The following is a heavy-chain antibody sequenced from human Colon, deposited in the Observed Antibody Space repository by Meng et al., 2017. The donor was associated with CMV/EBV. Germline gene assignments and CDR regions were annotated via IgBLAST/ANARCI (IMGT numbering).Heavy chain of an antibody. V-gene: IGHV3-23*01. Sequence: GRVLGGGVRVEQPGGSLRLWCSASGFTFRNYAMSWVRQAPGKGLGWVSAINSDGDSTYSADSVKGRFTISRDNFKNTLSLQMNSLRAEDTAVYYCAKGTASGSLYYFDYWGQGALVTVSS. J-gene: IGHJ4*02. CDR2: INSDGDST. CDR3: AKGTASGSLYYFDY. CDR1: GFTFRNYA. D-gene: IGHD6-13*01.